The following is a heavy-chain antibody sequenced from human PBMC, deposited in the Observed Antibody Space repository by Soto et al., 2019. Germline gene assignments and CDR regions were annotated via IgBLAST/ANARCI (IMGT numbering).Heavy chain of an antibody. D-gene: IGHD3-16*02. V-gene: IGHV3-21*01. Sequence: GSLRLSCAASGFTFSSYSMNWVRQAPGKGLEWVSSISSSSSYIYYADSVKGRFTISRDNAKNSLYLQMNSLRAEDTAVYYCASEIMIGGVIAKALWGQGTLVTVSS. J-gene: IGHJ4*02. CDR1: GFTFSSYS. CDR3: ASEIMIGGVIAKAL. CDR2: ISSSSSYI.